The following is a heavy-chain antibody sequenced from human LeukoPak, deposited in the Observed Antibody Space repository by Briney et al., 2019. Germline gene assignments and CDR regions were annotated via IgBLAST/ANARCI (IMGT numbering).Heavy chain of an antibody. Sequence: ASVKLSCKASGYTFTSYDINWVRQATGQGLEWMGWMNPNSGNTGYAQKFQGRVTMTRNTSISTAYMELSSLRSEDTAVYYCARGFIDIVVVPVFDYWGQGTLVTVSS. CDR3: ARGFIDIVVVPVFDY. V-gene: IGHV1-8*01. D-gene: IGHD2-2*01. CDR2: MNPNSGNT. CDR1: GYTFTSYD. J-gene: IGHJ4*02.